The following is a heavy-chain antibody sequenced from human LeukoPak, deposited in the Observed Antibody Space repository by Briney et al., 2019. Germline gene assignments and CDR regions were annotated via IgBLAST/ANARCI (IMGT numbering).Heavy chain of an antibody. D-gene: IGHD3-16*02. V-gene: IGHV1-2*02. CDR3: ARGEMITFGGVIVISTFDI. Sequence: ASVKVSCKTSGYTFTGYYIQWVRQAPGHGLEWMGYINPDIGGTNYAQEFQGRVTMTRDTSISTAYMELNRLRSDDTAVYYCARGEMITFGGVIVISTFDIWGQGTMVTVS. CDR1: GYTFTGYY. CDR2: INPDIGGT. J-gene: IGHJ3*02.